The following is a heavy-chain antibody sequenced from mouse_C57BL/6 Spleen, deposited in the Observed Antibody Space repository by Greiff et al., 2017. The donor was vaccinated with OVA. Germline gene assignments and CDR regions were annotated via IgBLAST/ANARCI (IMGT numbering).Heavy chain of an antibody. CDR1: GFTFSDYY. V-gene: IGHV5-16*01. Sequence: EVKLMESEGGLVQPGSSMKLSCTASGFTFSDYYMAWVRQVPEKGLEWVANINYDGSSTYYLDSLKSRFIISRDNAKNILYLQMSSLKSEDTATYYCARNWDVGYAMDYWGQGTSVTVSS. CDR2: INYDGSST. CDR3: ARNWDVGYAMDY. J-gene: IGHJ4*01. D-gene: IGHD4-1*01.